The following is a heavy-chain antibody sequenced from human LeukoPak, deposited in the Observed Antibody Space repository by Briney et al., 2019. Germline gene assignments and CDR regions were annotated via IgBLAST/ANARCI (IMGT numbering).Heavy chain of an antibody. J-gene: IGHJ4*02. CDR2: INHSGST. CDR3: ASRVAARNPFDY. V-gene: IGHV4-34*01. CDR1: GGTFSGYY. D-gene: IGHD6-6*01. Sequence: SETLSLTCAVYGGTFSGYYWSWILQPPGKGLEWIGEINHSGSTNYNPSLKSRVTISVDTSKNQFSLKLSSVTAADTAVYYCASRVAARNPFDYWGQGTLVTVSS.